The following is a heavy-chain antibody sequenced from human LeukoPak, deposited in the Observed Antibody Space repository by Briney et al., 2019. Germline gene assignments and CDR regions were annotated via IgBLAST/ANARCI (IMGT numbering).Heavy chain of an antibody. CDR2: IYSGGST. J-gene: IGHJ4*02. CDR1: GFTFSSYS. D-gene: IGHD6-13*01. Sequence: HPGGSLRLSCAASGFTFSSYSMNWVRQAPGKGLEWVSVIYSGGSTYYADSVKGRFTISRDNSKNTLYLQMNSLRAEDTAVYYCARVKAAAGRSVGYFDYWGQGTLVTVSS. CDR3: ARVKAAAGRSVGYFDY. V-gene: IGHV3-66*01.